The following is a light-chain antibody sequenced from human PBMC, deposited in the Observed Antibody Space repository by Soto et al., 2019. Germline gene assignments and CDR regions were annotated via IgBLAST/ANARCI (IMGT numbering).Light chain of an antibody. V-gene: IGKV3-11*01. CDR1: KGVSNY. Sequence: EIVLTQSPATLSLSPGERATLSCRASKGVSNYVGRYQQRPGQVPRLLMYDASNRAAGIPARFSGSESGTDFTLTISSLVPEDFAVYYCQSPDTFGQGTRLEIK. CDR2: DAS. CDR3: QSPDT. J-gene: IGKJ5*01.